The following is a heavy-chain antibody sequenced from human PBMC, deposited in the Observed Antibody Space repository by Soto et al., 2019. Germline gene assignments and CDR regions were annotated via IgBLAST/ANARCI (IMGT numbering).Heavy chain of an antibody. D-gene: IGHD3-10*01. CDR2: ISGSGGST. J-gene: IGHJ5*02. CDR3: AKTLVRLAGGWFDP. V-gene: IGHV3-23*01. CDR1: GFTFSSYA. Sequence: EVQLLESGGGLVQPGGSLRLSCAASGFTFSSYAMSWVRQAPGEGLEWVSAISGSGGSTYYGDSVKGRFTISSDNSKNTLYLQMNSLRAEDTAVYYCAKTLVRLAGGWFDPWGQGTLVTVSS.